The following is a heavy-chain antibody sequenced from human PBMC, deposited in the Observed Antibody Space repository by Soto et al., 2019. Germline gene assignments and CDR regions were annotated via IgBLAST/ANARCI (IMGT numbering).Heavy chain of an antibody. CDR1: GGTFSSYA. CDR2: IIPIFGTA. V-gene: IGHV1-69*12. J-gene: IGHJ4*02. CDR3: AITPDATSAIVLLLAFDC. Sequence: QVQLVQSGAEVKKPGSSVKVSCKASGGTFSSYAISWVRQAPGQGLEWMGGIIPIFGTANYAQKFQGRVTTTADEATTTAYIELSSLRSENTAVYYCAITPDATSAIVLLLAFDCWGQGTLVTVSS. D-gene: IGHD1-26*01.